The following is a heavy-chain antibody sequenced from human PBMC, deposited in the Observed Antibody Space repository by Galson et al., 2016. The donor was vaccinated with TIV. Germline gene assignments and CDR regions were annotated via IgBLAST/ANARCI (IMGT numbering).Heavy chain of an antibody. CDR2: IKEDGSTI. D-gene: IGHD2-2*01. CDR1: GFTFNNYW. CDR3: ARDHSYQSFDY. Sequence: SLRLSCAVSGFTFNNYWMSWVRQAPGKGLEWVANIKEDGSTIYYVDFVEGRFTISRDNAKNSLYLQMNSLRAEDTAMYYCARDHSYQSFDYWGQGTLVTVSS. V-gene: IGHV3-7*01. J-gene: IGHJ4*02.